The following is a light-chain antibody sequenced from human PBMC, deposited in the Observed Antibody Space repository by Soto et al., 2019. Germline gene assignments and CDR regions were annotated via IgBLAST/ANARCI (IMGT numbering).Light chain of an antibody. V-gene: IGKV3-11*01. CDR2: DAS. CDR1: QSVSSN. J-gene: IGKJ5*01. CDR3: QQRSCCPPVT. Sequence: ERVLTQSPATLSLFPGERATLSCRASQSVSSNLAWYQQKPGQAPRLLIYDASNRATGIPARFSGSGSGTDFTLTISSLEPEDFAVYYCQQRSCCPPVTFGQGTRLEIK.